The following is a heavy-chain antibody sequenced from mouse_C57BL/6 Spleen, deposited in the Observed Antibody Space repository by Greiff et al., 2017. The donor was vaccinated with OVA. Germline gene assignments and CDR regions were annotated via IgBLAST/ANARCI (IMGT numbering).Heavy chain of an antibody. CDR3: VNYYGSSYGWYFDV. J-gene: IGHJ1*03. D-gene: IGHD1-1*01. V-gene: IGHV5-17*01. CDR2: ISSGSSTI. CDR1: GFTFSDYG. Sequence: EVKVVESGGGLVKPGGSLKLSCAASGFTFSDYGMHWVRQAPEKGLEWVAYISSGSSTIYYADTVKGRFTISRDNAKNTLFLQMTSLRSEDTAMYDCVNYYGSSYGWYFDVWGTGTTVTVSS.